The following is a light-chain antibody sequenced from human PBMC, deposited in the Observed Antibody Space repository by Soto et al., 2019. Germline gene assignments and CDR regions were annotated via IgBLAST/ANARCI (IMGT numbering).Light chain of an antibody. J-gene: IGKJ5*01. CDR3: MQGTHWPPIT. CDR2: KVS. CDR1: QSLVHSDGNTY. Sequence: DVVMTQSPLSLPVTLGHPASISCRSSQSLVHSDGNTYLNWFQQRPGQPPRRLIYKVSNRDSGVPDRFSGSGSGTDFTLKISRVEAEDVGVYYCMQGTHWPPITFGQGTRLEIK. V-gene: IGKV2-30*02.